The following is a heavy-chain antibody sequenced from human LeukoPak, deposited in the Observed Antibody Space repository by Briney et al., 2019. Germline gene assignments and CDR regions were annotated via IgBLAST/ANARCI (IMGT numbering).Heavy chain of an antibody. CDR3: ARGGGGNSDFLTTYTWASLSFDY. Sequence: GGSLRLSCVASGFTLSSYAVSWVRQVPGKGLQWVSSLGISGDYAWYAGSVKGRFTISRDSSKNTLYLQMNRLGAEDTAVYYCARGGGGNSDFLTTYTWASLSFDYWGQGALVTVSS. D-gene: IGHD3-9*01. J-gene: IGHJ4*02. V-gene: IGHV3-23*01. CDR2: LGISGDYA. CDR1: GFTLSSYA.